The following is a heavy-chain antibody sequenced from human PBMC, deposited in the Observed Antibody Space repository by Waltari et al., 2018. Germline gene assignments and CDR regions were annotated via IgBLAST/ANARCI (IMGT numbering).Heavy chain of an antibody. CDR2: IFHSGST. CDR3: ARGYNWNYPIPFDY. CDR1: GGSISSNDYY. D-gene: IGHD1-7*01. J-gene: IGHJ4*02. V-gene: IGHV4-39*07. Sequence: QLQLQESGPGLVRPSETLSLTCTVSGGSISSNDYYWGWIRQPPGKGLEWIGSIFHSGSTYYKSSLKSRVTISVDTSENHFFLEVSSVTAADTAVYYCARGYNWNYPIPFDYWGQGTLVTVSS.